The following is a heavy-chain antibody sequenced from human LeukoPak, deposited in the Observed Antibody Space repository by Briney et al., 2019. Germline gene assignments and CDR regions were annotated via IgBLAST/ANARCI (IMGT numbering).Heavy chain of an antibody. V-gene: IGHV3-53*05. CDR3: ARDVV. CDR2: IYSGGGT. J-gene: IGHJ4*02. CDR1: GFTARNNY. D-gene: IGHD2-15*01. Sequence: GGSLRLSCAASGFTARNNYMSWVRQAPGKGLEWISVIYSGGGTSYADSVKGRFTISRDNSKNTLYLQMNSLSAEDTAVYYCARDVVWGQGALVTVSS.